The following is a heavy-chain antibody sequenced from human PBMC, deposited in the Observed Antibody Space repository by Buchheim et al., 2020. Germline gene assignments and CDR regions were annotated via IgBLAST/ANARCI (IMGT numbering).Heavy chain of an antibody. CDR3: AKDRSDYYDSSGQLPDY. D-gene: IGHD3-22*01. V-gene: IGHV3-30*18. CDR1: GFTFSSYG. CDR2: ISYDGSDK. Sequence: QVQLVESGGGVVQPGRSLRLSCAASGFTFSSYGMHWVRQAPGKGLEWVAVISYDGSDKYYADSVKGRFIISRDNSKKTLFLQMHSLRAEDTAVYYCAKDRSDYYDSSGQLPDYWGQGTL. J-gene: IGHJ4*02.